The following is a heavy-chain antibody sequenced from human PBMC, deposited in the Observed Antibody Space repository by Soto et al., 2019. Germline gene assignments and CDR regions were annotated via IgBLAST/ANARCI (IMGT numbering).Heavy chain of an antibody. J-gene: IGHJ3*02. CDR2: ITTGGNA. Sequence: GGSLRLSCAASGFSFSNHDMHWVRQPKGKGLEWVSGITTGGNAYFADSVKGRFSISRENAKNSFYLQTSSLRAEDTAMYYCVRVNTNAYDIWGQGTIVTVSS. CDR1: GFSFSNHD. CDR3: VRVNTNAYDI. V-gene: IGHV3-13*01.